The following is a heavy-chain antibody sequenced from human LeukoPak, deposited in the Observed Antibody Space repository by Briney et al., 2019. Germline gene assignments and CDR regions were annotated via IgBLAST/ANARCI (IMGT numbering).Heavy chain of an antibody. CDR3: ARGPGTRGYYYYMDV. D-gene: IGHD1/OR15-1a*01. CDR1: GVTFSSHA. J-gene: IGHJ6*03. Sequence: SVKISCEASGVTFSSHAITGVRHGPGQELECVGGIIPIFGTANDAQKFQGRVTITTDESTSTAYMELSSLRSEDTAVYYCARGPGTRGYYYYMDVWGKGTTVTVYS. CDR2: IIPIFGTA. V-gene: IGHV1-69*05.